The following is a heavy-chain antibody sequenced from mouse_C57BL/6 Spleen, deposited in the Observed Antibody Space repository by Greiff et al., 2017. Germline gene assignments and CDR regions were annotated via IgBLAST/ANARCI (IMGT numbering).Heavy chain of an antibody. J-gene: IGHJ2*01. CDR3: ARHWVFDY. V-gene: IGHV1-82*01. CDR1: GYAFSSSW. Sequence: QVQMQQSGPELVKPGASVKISCKASGYAFSSSWMNWVKQRPGKGLEWIGRIYPGDGDTNYNGKFKGKATLTADKSSSTAYMQLSSLTSEDSAVYFCARHWVFDYWGQGTTLTVSS. CDR2: IYPGDGDT. D-gene: IGHD4-1*01.